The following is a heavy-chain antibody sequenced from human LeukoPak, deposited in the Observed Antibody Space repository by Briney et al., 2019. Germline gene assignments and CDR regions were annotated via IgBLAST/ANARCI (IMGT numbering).Heavy chain of an antibody. J-gene: IGHJ4*02. CDR3: ARGSYCGSNCFYYFDY. D-gene: IGHD1-26*01. CDR2: VYYSGRT. CDR1: GGSISSYY. V-gene: IGHV4-59*08. Sequence: SETLSLTCTVSGGSISSYYWSWIRQPPGKGLEWIGYVYYSGRTDSNPSLKSRVTISIDTSRNQFSLRLSSVTAADTAMYYCARGSYCGSNCFYYFDYWGQGSLVPVSS.